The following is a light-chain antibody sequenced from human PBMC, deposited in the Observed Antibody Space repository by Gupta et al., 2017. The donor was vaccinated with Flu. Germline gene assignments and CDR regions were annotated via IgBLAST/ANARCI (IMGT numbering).Light chain of an antibody. CDR2: DVI. CDR3: CSYAGSYTFKL. CDR1: INDIGAYNY. V-gene: IGLV2-11*01. J-gene: IGLJ3*02. Sequence: QSALTQPRSVSGSPGQSVTLSCNGTINDIGAYNYVSWYRQHPGKGPKLMIYDVIKRPSGVPDRFSGSKSGNTASLTISGLRVEDEADYYCCSYAGSYTFKLFGGGTKVTVL.